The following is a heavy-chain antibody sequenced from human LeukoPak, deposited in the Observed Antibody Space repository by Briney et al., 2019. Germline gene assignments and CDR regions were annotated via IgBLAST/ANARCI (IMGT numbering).Heavy chain of an antibody. CDR3: ARDLFLYCSSTSCYGNQYYYYGMDV. Sequence: VGSLRLSCAASGFTFSSYSMNWVRQAPGKGLEWVSSISSSSGYIYYADSVKGRFTISRDNAKNSLYLQMNSLRAEDTAVYYCARDLFLYCSSTSCYGNQYYYYGMDVWGQGTTVTVSS. J-gene: IGHJ6*02. V-gene: IGHV3-21*01. CDR2: ISSSSGYI. CDR1: GFTFSSYS. D-gene: IGHD2-2*01.